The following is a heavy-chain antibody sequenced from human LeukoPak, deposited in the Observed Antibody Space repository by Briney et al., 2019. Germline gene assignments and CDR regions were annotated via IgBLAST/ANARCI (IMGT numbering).Heavy chain of an antibody. CDR2: IYYSGST. Sequence: SETLSLTCTVSGGSISSYYWSWIRQPPGKRLEWIGYIYYSGSTNYNPSLKSRVTISVDTSKNQFSLKLSSVTAADTAVYYCARGGMVRGDNWFDPWGQGTLVTVSS. D-gene: IGHD3-10*01. CDR3: ARGGMVRGDNWFDP. V-gene: IGHV4-59*01. J-gene: IGHJ5*02. CDR1: GGSISSYY.